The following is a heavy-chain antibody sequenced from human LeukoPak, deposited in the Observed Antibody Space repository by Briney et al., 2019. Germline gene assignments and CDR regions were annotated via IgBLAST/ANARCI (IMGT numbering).Heavy chain of an antibody. J-gene: IGHJ4*02. CDR3: ARAVVGATGAYYFDY. D-gene: IGHD1-26*01. CDR2: MNPNSGNT. V-gene: IGHV1-8*03. Sequence: GASVKVSCKASGYTFTSYDINWVRQATGQGLEWMGWMNPNSGNTGYAQKFQGRVTITRNTSISTAYMELSSLRSEDTAVYYCARAVVGATGAYYFDYWGQGTLVTVSS. CDR1: GYTFTSYD.